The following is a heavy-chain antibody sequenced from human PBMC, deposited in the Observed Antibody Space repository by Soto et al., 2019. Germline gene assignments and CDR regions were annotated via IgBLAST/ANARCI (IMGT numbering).Heavy chain of an antibody. CDR1: GFTFSTYA. CDR2: ISDSGST. J-gene: IGHJ4*02. Sequence: EVQLLESGGGLVQPGGSLRLSCTASGFTFSTYAMSWVRQAPGKGLEWVSTISDSGSTYYADSVKGRFTSSRDNSKNTLYLEMNSLSDEDTAVYYCAKDKGGRYCSRTSCLYSFDYWGQGTLVTVSS. V-gene: IGHV3-23*01. D-gene: IGHD2-2*01. CDR3: AKDKGGRYCSRTSCLYSFDY.